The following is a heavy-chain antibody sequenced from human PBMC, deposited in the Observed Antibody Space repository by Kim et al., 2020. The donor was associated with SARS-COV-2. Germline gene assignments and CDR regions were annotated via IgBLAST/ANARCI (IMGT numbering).Heavy chain of an antibody. D-gene: IGHD6-13*01. CDR2: IIPIFGTA. J-gene: IGHJ6*03. CDR1: GGTFSSYA. Sequence: SVKVSCKASGGTFSSYAISWVRQAPGQGLEWMGGIIPIFGTANYAQKFQGRVTITADESTSTAYMELSSLRSEDTAVYYCASCQQLVHYSSPYRRPEPWHYYYYYMDVWGKGTTVTVSS. V-gene: IGHV1-69*13. CDR3: ASCQQLVHYSSPYRRPEPWHYYYYYMDV.